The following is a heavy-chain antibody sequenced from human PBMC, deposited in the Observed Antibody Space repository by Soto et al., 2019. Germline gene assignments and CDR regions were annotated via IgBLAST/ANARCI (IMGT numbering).Heavy chain of an antibody. Sequence: GGSLRLSCAASGFTFSDYYMSWIRQAPGKGLEWVSYISSGSTIYYADSVKGRFTISRDNAKNSLYLQMNSLRAEDTAVYYCASSPRRYCSSTSCRYFDYWGQGTLVTVSS. D-gene: IGHD2-2*01. CDR3: ASSPRRYCSSTSCRYFDY. CDR1: GFTFSDYY. J-gene: IGHJ4*02. CDR2: ISSGSTI. V-gene: IGHV3-11*01.